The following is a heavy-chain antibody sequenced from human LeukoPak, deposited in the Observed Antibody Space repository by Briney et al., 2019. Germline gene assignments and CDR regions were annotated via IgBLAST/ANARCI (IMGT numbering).Heavy chain of an antibody. D-gene: IGHD4-11*01. CDR3: ARSLTVTSEYYFDY. CDR1: GFTFSSYG. CDR2: IRYDGSNK. J-gene: IGHJ4*02. V-gene: IGHV3-30*02. Sequence: GGSLRLSCAASGFTFSSYGMHWVRQAPGKGLEWVAFIRYDGSNKYYADSVKGRFTISRDNSKNTLYLQMNSLRAEDTAVYYCARSLTVTSEYYFDYWGQGTLVTVSS.